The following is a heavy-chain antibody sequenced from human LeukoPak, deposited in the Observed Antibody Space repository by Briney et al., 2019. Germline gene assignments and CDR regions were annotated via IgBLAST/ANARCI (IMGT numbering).Heavy chain of an antibody. J-gene: IGHJ4*02. Sequence: SETLSLTCTVSGGSISSYYWSWIRQPPGKGLEWIGHIYYSGSTNYNPSLKSRVTISVDTSKNQFSLKLSSVTAADTAVYYCARAPYYYDSSGYYSYYFDYWGQGTLVTVSS. CDR3: ARAPYYYDSSGYYSYYFDY. CDR2: IYYSGST. V-gene: IGHV4-59*01. D-gene: IGHD3-22*01. CDR1: GGSISSYY.